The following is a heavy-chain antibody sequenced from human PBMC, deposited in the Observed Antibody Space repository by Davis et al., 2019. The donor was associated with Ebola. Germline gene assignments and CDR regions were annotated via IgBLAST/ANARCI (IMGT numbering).Heavy chain of an antibody. CDR1: GFTVSSNY. V-gene: IGHV3-53*01. J-gene: IGHJ4*02. Sequence: GGSLRLSCAASGFTVSSNYMSWVRQAPGKGLEWVSVIYSGGSTYYADSVKGRFTISRDNAKKSVYLQMNSLRAEDTAVYYCARDWAGGATDYWGQGTLVTVSS. D-gene: IGHD3-16*01. CDR2: IYSGGST. CDR3: ARDWAGGATDY.